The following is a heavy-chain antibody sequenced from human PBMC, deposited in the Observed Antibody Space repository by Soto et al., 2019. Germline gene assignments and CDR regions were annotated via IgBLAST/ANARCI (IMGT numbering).Heavy chain of an antibody. J-gene: IGHJ4*02. V-gene: IGHV5-51*01. D-gene: IGHD3-16*01. CDR3: FRGGVTSRTFDY. CDR2: IFPDDSDT. CDR1: GYIIKNYW. Sequence: GESLKISCKSSGYIIKNYWIGWVRQMPGQGLEWMGIIFPDDSDTRYSPSFQGHVTISVDKSISTAYVQWSSLKASDSAIYYCFRGGVTSRTFDYWGQGTLVTVSS.